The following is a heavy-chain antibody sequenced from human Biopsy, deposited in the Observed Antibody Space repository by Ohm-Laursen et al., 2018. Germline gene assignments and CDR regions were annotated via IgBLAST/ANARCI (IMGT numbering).Heavy chain of an antibody. CDR1: GYTFTGQY. CDR3: AKGQDLRGGAEYFQH. J-gene: IGHJ1*01. V-gene: IGHV1-2*02. CDR2: INPHSGTT. Sequence: SVKVFCKASGYTFTGQYLHWVRQVPGQGLEWMGWINPHSGTTKFAQDFQGRVTMTRDTSITTAYMELRRLRSDDTAVYYCAKGQDLRGGAEYFQHWGQGALVTVSS. D-gene: IGHD2-15*01.